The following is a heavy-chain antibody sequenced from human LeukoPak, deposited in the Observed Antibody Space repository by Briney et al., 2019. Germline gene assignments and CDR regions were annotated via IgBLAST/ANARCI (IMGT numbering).Heavy chain of an antibody. J-gene: IGHJ4*02. CDR1: GDSISTSNSY. CDR2: IYYSGIT. V-gene: IGHV4-39*07. Sequence: SETLSLTCTASGDSISTSNSYWGWIRQPPGKGLEWIGSIYYSGITNYNPSLKSRVTISVDTSKNQFSLKLSSVTAADTAVYFCAREYGGNPDYWGQGTLVTVSS. CDR3: AREYGGNPDY. D-gene: IGHD4-23*01.